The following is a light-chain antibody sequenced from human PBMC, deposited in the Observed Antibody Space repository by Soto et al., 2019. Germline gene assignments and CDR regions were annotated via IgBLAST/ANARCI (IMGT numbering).Light chain of an antibody. J-gene: IGKJ3*01. CDR2: AAS. Sequence: IQMTQSPPSLSASVRGRDTITCRASQTIGAYLNWCQQRPGKAPRRLSFAASGLQSGVPSRFSGSRSGTDFTLTVSRLQPEDFAVYYCQQTYTAPFGFGPGTKVDIK. CDR3: QQTYTAPFG. CDR1: QTIGAY. V-gene: IGKV1-39*01.